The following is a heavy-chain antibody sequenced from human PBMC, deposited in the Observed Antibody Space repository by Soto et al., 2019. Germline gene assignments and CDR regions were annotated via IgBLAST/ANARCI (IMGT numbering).Heavy chain of an antibody. V-gene: IGHV3-74*01. CDR1: GFTFSDHW. J-gene: IGHJ4*02. CDR2: INSDGSTT. CDR3: AKGYSSVPNL. Sequence: EVQLVEAGGDLVQPGGSLRLSCAASGFTFSDHWMHWVRQVPGKGLVWVARINSDGSTTTYADSVKGRFTISRANARNTLYLQTDSMKVGDTALYYCAKGYSSVPNLWGQGSLITLSS. D-gene: IGHD6-19*01.